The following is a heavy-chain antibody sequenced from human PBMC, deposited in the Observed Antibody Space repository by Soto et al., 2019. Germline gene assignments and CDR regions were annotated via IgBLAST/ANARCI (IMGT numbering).Heavy chain of an antibody. Sequence: QVQLVESGGGVVQPGRSLRLSCAASGFTFSSYGMHWVRQAPGKGLEWLAVIWYDGSNKYYAGSVKGRFTISRDNSKNTMYLPMSILSGEDTAVYDCARGGKGYGIRTSCSSLGYYMDVGGRGTTVTVSS. CDR3: ARGGKGYGIRTSCSSLGYYMDV. V-gene: IGHV3-33*01. CDR2: IWYDGSNK. D-gene: IGHD2-2*01. CDR1: GFTFSSYG. J-gene: IGHJ6*03.